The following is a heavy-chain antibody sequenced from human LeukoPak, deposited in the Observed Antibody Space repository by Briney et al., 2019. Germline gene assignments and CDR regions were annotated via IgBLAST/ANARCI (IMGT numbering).Heavy chain of an antibody. J-gene: IGHJ4*02. CDR1: GYTFTTYY. CDR3: ASHPQGYSGYLY. CDR2: INSSGGST. V-gene: IGHV1-46*01. Sequence: GASVKLSCKTSGYTFTTYYMHWVRQAPGQGLEWMGIINSSGGSTSYAQRFQGRVTMTRDTSTSTVYMELSSLTSEDTAVYYCASHPQGYSGYLYWGQGTLVTVSS. D-gene: IGHD5-12*01.